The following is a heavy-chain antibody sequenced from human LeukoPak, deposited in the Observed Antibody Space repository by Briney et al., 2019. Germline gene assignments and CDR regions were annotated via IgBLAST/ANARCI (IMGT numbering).Heavy chain of an antibody. D-gene: IGHD3-3*01. J-gene: IGHJ3*02. V-gene: IGHV1-18*01. CDR3: ARDWSGAAAVYPGRDAFDI. Sequence: GASVKVSCKASGYTFTSYGISWVRQAPGQGLEWMGWISAYNGNTNYAQKLQGRVTMTTDTSTSTAYMELRSLRSDDTAVYYCARDWSGAAAVYPGRDAFDIWGQGTMVTVSS. CDR2: ISAYNGNT. CDR1: GYTFTSYG.